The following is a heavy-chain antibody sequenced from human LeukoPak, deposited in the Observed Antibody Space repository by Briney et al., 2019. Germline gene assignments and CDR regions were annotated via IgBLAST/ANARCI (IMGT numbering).Heavy chain of an antibody. Sequence: SETLSLTCTVSGDSTSNYYWSWIRQPAGKGLEWIGRIYTSGTTNYNPSLKSRVTMSVDTSKNQFSLKVTSVTAADTAMYYCARESYASSYLFDYWGQGTLVTVSS. J-gene: IGHJ4*02. CDR2: IYTSGTT. CDR3: ARESYASSYLFDY. D-gene: IGHD6-6*01. V-gene: IGHV4-4*07. CDR1: GDSTSNYY.